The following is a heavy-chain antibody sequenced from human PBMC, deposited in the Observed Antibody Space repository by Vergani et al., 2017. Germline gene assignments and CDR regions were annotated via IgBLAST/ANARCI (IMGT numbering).Heavy chain of an antibody. Sequence: EVQLVESGGGLVKPGGSLRLSCAASGFTFSSYSMNWVRQAPGKGLEWVSSISSSSSYIYYADSVKGRFTISRDNAKNSLYLQMNSLRAEDTAVYYCARAEAIGSGSYYNLFDYWGQGTLVTVSS. CDR1: GFTFSSYS. V-gene: IGHV3-21*01. CDR3: ARAEAIGSGSYYNLFDY. D-gene: IGHD3-10*01. J-gene: IGHJ4*02. CDR2: ISSSSSYI.